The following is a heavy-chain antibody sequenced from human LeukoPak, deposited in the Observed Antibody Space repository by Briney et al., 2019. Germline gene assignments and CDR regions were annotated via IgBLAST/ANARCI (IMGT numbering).Heavy chain of an antibody. J-gene: IGHJ1*01. D-gene: IGHD6-13*01. CDR1: GGSISSSSYY. CDR2: IYWDDDK. Sequence: TLSLTCTVSGGSISSSSYYWGWIRQPPGKALEWLALIYWDDDKRYSPSLKSRLTITKDTSKNQVVLTMTNMDPVDTATYYCAHRRWSSSVVGYFQHWGQGNLVTVSS. CDR3: AHRRWSSSVVGYFQH. V-gene: IGHV2-5*02.